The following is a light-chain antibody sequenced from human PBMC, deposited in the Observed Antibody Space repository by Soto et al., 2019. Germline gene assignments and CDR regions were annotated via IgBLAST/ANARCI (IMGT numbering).Light chain of an antibody. V-gene: IGKV3-15*01. CDR1: QSVSSN. CDR2: GAS. J-gene: IGKJ5*01. CDR3: QQYNTWLIT. Sequence: EIVMTQSPATLSVSPGERATLSCRASQSVSSNLAWYQQKPGQAPRLLIYGASTRATGIPARFSGSGSGTEFTLTISSLKSEDFAVYYCQQYNTWLITFGQGTRLEIK.